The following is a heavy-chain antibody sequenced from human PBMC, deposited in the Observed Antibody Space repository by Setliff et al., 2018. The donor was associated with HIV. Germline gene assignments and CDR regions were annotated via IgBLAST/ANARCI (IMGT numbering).Heavy chain of an antibody. D-gene: IGHD3-16*02. CDR1: DGSISSTNHY. CDR3: ARLVGYYRSDNANYYYMDV. CDR2: VHYSGST. Sequence: SETLSLTCTVSDGSISSTNHYWGWIRQSPGKRLEWIGTVHYSGSTYYNPSLKSRLTISVDTSTNHFSLKLSSVAAADTAVYYCARLVGYYRSDNANYYYMDVWG. V-gene: IGHV4-39*02. J-gene: IGHJ6*03.